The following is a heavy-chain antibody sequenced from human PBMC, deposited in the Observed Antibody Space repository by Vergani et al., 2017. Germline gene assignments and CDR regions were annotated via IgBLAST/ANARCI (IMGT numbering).Heavy chain of an antibody. CDR3: ARPQRYYDILTGYYSPPDYGMDV. V-gene: IGHV5-51*03. D-gene: IGHD3-9*01. CDR1: GYSITNYW. J-gene: IGHJ6*02. CDR2: IYAGDSDV. Sequence: EVQLVQSGAEVKKPGESLKISCQGSGYSITNYWIAWVRQRPGKGLEWMGIIYAGDSDVRYSPSFQGQVTMSVDKSISTAYLQWSSLKASETAMYYCARPQRYYDILTGYYSPPDYGMDVWGQGTTVTVSS.